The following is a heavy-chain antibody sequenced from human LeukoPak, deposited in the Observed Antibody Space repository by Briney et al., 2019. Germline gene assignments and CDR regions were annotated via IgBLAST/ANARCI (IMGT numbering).Heavy chain of an antibody. CDR1: GFIFSSYS. CDR3: ARGNPGDY. D-gene: IGHD1-14*01. V-gene: IGHV3-23*01. Sequence: PGGSLRLSCAASGFIFSSYSMSWVRQAPGKGLEWVSVITGSGGNTYYADSVKGRFTISKDNSKNTVYLQMNSLRAEDTAVYYCARGNPGDYWGQGTLVTVSS. J-gene: IGHJ4*02. CDR2: ITGSGGNT.